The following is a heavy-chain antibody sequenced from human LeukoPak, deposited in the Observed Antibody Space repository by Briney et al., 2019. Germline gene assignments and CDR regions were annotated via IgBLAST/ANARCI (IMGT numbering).Heavy chain of an antibody. V-gene: IGHV4-39*01. CDR1: GGSISSGSYY. CDR3: ARHVTSSGWYSAHYYYYYMDV. CDR2: IYCSGST. D-gene: IGHD6-19*01. Sequence: PSETLSLTCTVSGGSISSGSYYWGWIRQPPGKGLEWIGSIYCSGSTYYNPSLKSRVTISVDTSKNQFSLKLSSVTAADTAVYYCARHVTSSGWYSAHYYYYYMDVWGKGTTVTISS. J-gene: IGHJ6*03.